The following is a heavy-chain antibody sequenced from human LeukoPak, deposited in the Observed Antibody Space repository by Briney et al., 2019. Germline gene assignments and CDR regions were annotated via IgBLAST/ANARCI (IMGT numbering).Heavy chain of an antibody. J-gene: IGHJ4*02. Sequence: PSETLSLTCTVSGGSISSGGYYWSWIRQHPGKGLEWIVYIYYSGSTYYNPSLKSRVTISVYTSKNQFSLKLSSVTAADTAVYYCARGRSLKLRRDGYNYYFDYWGQGTLVTVSS. CDR2: IYYSGST. D-gene: IGHD5-24*01. V-gene: IGHV4-31*03. CDR3: ARGRSLKLRRDGYNYYFDY. CDR1: GGSISSGGYY.